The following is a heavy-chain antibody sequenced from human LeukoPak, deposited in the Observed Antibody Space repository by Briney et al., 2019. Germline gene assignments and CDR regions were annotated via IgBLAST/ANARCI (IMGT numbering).Heavy chain of an antibody. CDR1: GYSFTGYY. D-gene: IGHD3-22*01. J-gene: IGHJ5*02. V-gene: IGHV1-2*02. CDR3: ARGDTNDYYRDYNWFDP. CDR2: INPNSGGT. Sequence: ASVKVSCKASGYSFTGYYMHWVRQAPGQGLEWMGWINPNSGGTKYAQKFQGRVTMTRDTSISTAYMELSRLRSDDTAVYYWARGDTNDYYRDYNWFDPWGQGTLVTVSS.